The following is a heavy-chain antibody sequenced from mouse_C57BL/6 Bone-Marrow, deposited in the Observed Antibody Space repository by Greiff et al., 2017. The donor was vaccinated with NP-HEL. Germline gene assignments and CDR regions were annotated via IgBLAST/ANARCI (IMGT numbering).Heavy chain of an antibody. CDR1: GYTFTSYW. CDR2: IDPSDSYT. V-gene: IGHV1-59*01. CDR3: ASDSLYYFDD. Sequence: VQLQQSGAELVRPGTSVKLSCKASGYTFTSYWMHWVKQRPGQGLEWIGVIDPSDSYTNYNQKFKGKATLTVDTSSSTAYMQLSSLTSEDSAVYYCASDSLYYFDDWGQGTTLTVSS. D-gene: IGHD2-4*01. J-gene: IGHJ2*01.